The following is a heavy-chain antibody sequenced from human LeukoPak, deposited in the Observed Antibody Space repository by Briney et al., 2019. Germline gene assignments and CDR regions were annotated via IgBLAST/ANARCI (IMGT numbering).Heavy chain of an antibody. CDR3: ARDPYCSGGSCYEVAFDY. Sequence: GGSLRLSCAASGFTFSSYGMHWVRQAPGKGLEWVSYISSSGSTIYYADSVKGRFTISSDNAKNSLYLQMNSLRAEDTAVYYCARDPYCSGGSCYEVAFDYWGQGTLVTVSS. J-gene: IGHJ4*02. CDR2: ISSSGSTI. D-gene: IGHD2-15*01. V-gene: IGHV3-48*04. CDR1: GFTFSSYG.